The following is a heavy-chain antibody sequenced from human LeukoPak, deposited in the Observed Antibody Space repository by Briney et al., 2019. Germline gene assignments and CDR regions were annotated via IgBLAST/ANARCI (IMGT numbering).Heavy chain of an antibody. V-gene: IGHV1-2*04. D-gene: IGHD6-13*01. J-gene: IGHJ3*02. CDR2: TNPDSGGT. Sequence: ASVKVSCKASGYTFTSYYMHWVRQAPGQGLEWMGWTNPDSGGTNYAQKFQGWVTMTRDTSISTAYMELSRLRSDDTAVYYCARAAADNDDAFDIWGQGTMVTVSS. CDR3: ARAAADNDDAFDI. CDR1: GYTFTSYY.